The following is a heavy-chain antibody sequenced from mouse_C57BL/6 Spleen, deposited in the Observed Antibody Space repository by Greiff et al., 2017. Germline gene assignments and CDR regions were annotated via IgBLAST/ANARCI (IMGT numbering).Heavy chain of an antibody. D-gene: IGHD1-1*01. V-gene: IGHV1-75*01. CDR2: IFPGSGST. CDR3: AREAGSSPAWFAY. CDR1: GYTFTDYY. Sequence: VQLQESGPELVKPGASVKISCKASGYTFTDYYINWVKQRPGQGLEWIGWIFPGSGSTYYNEKFKGKATLTVDKSSSTAYMLLSSLTSEDSAVYFCAREAGSSPAWFAYWGQGTLVTVSA. J-gene: IGHJ3*01.